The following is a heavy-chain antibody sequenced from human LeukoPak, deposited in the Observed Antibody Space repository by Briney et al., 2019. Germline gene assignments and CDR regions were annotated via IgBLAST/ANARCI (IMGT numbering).Heavy chain of an antibody. Sequence: PGGSLRLSCAASGLTISSYAMSWVRQAPGKGLEWVSAISGSGGSTYYADSVKGRFTISRDNSKNTLYLQMNSLRAEDTAVYYCAKGGVIYTMILYFDYWGQGTLVTVSS. CDR3: AKGGVIYTMILYFDY. D-gene: IGHD3-22*01. V-gene: IGHV3-23*01. CDR2: ISGSGGST. J-gene: IGHJ4*02. CDR1: GLTISSYA.